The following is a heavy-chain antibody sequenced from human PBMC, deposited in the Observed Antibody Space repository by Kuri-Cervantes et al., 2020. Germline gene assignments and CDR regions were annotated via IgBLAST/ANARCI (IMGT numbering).Heavy chain of an antibody. Sequence: ASVKVSCKASGYTFTSYYMHWVRQAPGQGLEWMGIINPSGGSTSYAQKFQGRVTMTRDTSISTAYMELSRLRSDDTAVYYCARDGSGYDYAGWFDPWGQGTLVTVSS. D-gene: IGHD5-12*01. CDR1: GYTFTSYY. J-gene: IGHJ5*02. CDR3: ARDGSGYDYAGWFDP. V-gene: IGHV1-46*01. CDR2: INPSGGST.